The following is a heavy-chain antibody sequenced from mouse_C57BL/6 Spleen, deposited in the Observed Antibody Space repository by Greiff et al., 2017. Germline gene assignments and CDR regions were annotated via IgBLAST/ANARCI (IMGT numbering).Heavy chain of an antibody. V-gene: IGHV1-55*01. D-gene: IGHD2-2*01. J-gene: IGHJ4*01. CDR2: IYPGSGST. CDR3: ARRGLRGPHYYAMDY. CDR1: GYTFTSYW. Sequence: QVQLQQSGAELVKPGASVKMSCKASGYTFTSYWITWVKQRPGQGLEWIGDIYPGSGSTNYNEKFKSKATLTVDTSSSTAYMQLSSLTSEDSAVDYCARRGLRGPHYYAMDYWGQGTSVTVSS.